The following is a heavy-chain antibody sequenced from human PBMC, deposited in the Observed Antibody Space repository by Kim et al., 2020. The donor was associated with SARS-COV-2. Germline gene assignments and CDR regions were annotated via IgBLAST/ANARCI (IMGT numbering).Heavy chain of an antibody. CDR1: GFIFSSNA. CDR2: MWYDGLTY. V-gene: IGHV3-33*06. J-gene: IGHJ5*01. D-gene: IGHD3-22*01. CDR3: AKSQESYASSDSMVDS. Sequence: GGSLRLSCAASGFIFSSNAMHWVRQAPGKGLEWVSGMWYDGLTYYYAYSVKRRFTICSDTSNNTLYQIINSMRAEDTAVYYGAKSQESYASSDSMVDSWG.